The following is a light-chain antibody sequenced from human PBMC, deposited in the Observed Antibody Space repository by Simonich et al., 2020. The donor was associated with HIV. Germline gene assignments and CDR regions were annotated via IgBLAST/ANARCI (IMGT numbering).Light chain of an antibody. CDR1: SSDVGGYNY. Sequence: QSALTQPASVSGSPGQSITISCTGTSSDVGGYNYVSWYQQHPGKAPKLMIYDVNKRPSGVSNRFFGSKFGNTASLTISGLQAEDEADYYCSSYTSSNTWVFGGGTKLTVL. V-gene: IGLV2-14*01. CDR2: DVN. J-gene: IGLJ3*02. CDR3: SSYTSSNTWV.